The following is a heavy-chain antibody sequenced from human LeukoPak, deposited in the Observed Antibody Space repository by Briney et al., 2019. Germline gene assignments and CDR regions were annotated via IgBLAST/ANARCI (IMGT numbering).Heavy chain of an antibody. Sequence: ASVKVSCKASGYTFTSYGISWVRQAPGQGLEWMGWISAYNGNTNYAQKLQGRVTMTTDTSTSTAYMELRSLRSEDTAVYYCARAGIRDGYNPLYFDYWGQGTLVTVSS. CDR1: GYTFTSYG. CDR3: ARAGIRDGYNPLYFDY. D-gene: IGHD5-24*01. CDR2: ISAYNGNT. V-gene: IGHV1-18*01. J-gene: IGHJ4*02.